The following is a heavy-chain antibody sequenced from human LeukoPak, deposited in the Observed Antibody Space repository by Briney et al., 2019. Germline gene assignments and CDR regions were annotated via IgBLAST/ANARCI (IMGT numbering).Heavy chain of an antibody. CDR3: ARASRDCSGGSCYSVSHYYYYYYMDV. Sequence: PSETLSLTCTVSGGSISSYYWSWIRQPARKGLEWIGRIYTSGSTNYNPSLKSRVTMSVDTSKNQFSLKLSSVTAADTAVYYCARASRDCSGGSCYSVSHYYYYYYMDVWGKGTTVTISS. D-gene: IGHD2-15*01. CDR2: IYTSGST. CDR1: GGSISSYY. J-gene: IGHJ6*03. V-gene: IGHV4-4*07.